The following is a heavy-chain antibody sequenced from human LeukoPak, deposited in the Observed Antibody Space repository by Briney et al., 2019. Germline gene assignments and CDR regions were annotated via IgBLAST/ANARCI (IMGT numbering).Heavy chain of an antibody. CDR3: ARGGIAAAGYYYYYMDV. CDR2: IIPIFGTA. CDR1: GGTFSSYA. Sequence: VKVSCKASGGTFSSYAISWVRQAPGQGLEWMGGIIPIFGTANYAQKFQGRVTITADESTSTAYMELSSLRSEDTAVYYCARGGIAAAGYYYYYMDVWGKGTTVTVSS. V-gene: IGHV1-69*13. J-gene: IGHJ6*03. D-gene: IGHD6-13*01.